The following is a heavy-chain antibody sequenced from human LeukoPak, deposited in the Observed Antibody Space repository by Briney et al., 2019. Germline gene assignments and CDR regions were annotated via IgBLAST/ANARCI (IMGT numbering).Heavy chain of an antibody. V-gene: IGHV5-51*01. CDR1: GYSFNTYW. D-gene: IGHD4-17*01. CDR2: IYPGDSDT. CDR3: ARLGRSHGDYSVDY. Sequence: GESLKISCKGSGYSFNTYWIAWVRQMPGKGLEWMGIIYPGDSDTRYSPSFQGQVTISADKSISTAYLQWSSLKASDTAMYYCARLGRSHGDYSVDYWGQGTLVTVSS. J-gene: IGHJ4*02.